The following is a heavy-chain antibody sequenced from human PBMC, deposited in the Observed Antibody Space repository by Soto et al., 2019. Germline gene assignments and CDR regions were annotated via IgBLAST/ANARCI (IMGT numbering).Heavy chain of an antibody. CDR2: IYHSGST. V-gene: IGHV4-4*02. Sequence: SETLSLTCAVSGGSISSRNWLRWVRQPPGKGLEWIGEIYHSGSTNYNPSLKSRVTISVDKSKNQFSLKLSSVTAADTAVYYCARSLVGATTAGFDPWGQGTLVTVSS. CDR1: GGSISSRNW. CDR3: ARSLVGATTAGFDP. D-gene: IGHD1-26*01. J-gene: IGHJ5*02.